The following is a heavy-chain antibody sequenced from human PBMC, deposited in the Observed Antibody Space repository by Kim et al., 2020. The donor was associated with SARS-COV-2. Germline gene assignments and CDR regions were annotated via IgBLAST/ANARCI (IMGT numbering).Heavy chain of an antibody. V-gene: IGHV1-3*01. CDR3: ASGAEYRMGIAAAGPREGYGMDV. J-gene: IGHJ6*02. CDR1: GYTFTSYA. D-gene: IGHD6-13*01. CDR2: INAGNGNT. Sequence: ASVKVSCKASGYTFTSYAMHWVRQAPGQRLEWMGWINAGNGNTKYSQKFQGRVTITRDTSASTAYMELSSLRSEDTAVYYCASGAEYRMGIAAAGPREGYGMDVWGQGTTVTVSS.